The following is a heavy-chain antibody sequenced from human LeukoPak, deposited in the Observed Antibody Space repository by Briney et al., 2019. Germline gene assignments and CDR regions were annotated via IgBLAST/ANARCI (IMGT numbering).Heavy chain of an antibody. CDR1: GFNFKSYG. V-gene: IGHV3-33*01. CDR2: IWYDGSKQ. J-gene: IGHJ4*02. CDR3: ARDIRSSYFDC. D-gene: IGHD6-19*01. Sequence: PGRSLRLSCAASGFNFKSYGVHWVRQAPDKGLEGAAVIWYDGSKQYYADSVKGRFTISRDNSKNMLYLPINSLRVEDTAVYYCARDIRSSYFDCWGQGTLVTVSS.